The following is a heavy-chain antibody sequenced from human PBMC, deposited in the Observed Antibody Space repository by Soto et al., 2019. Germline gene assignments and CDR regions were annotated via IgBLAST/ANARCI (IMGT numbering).Heavy chain of an antibody. D-gene: IGHD3-3*01. CDR2: INAGNDNT. V-gene: IGHV1-3*01. CDR1: GYTFTSYA. CDR3: AREGAYDFWSGDPYYYYMDV. Sequence: SVKVSCKASGYTFTSYAMHWVRQAPGQRHEKMGWINAGNDNTKYSQKFQGRVTITRDTSASTAYMELSSLRSEDTAVYYCAREGAYDFWSGDPYYYYMDVWGKGTTVTVSS. J-gene: IGHJ6*03.